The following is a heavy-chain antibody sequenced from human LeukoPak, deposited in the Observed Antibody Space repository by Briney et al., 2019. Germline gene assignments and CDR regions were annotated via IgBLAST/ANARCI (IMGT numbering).Heavy chain of an antibody. CDR2: FDPEDGGT. D-gene: IGHD1-26*01. Sequence: GASVKVSCKVSGYTLTELSMHWVRQAPGKGLEWMGGFDPEDGGTTYAQKFQGRVTMTEDTSTDTAYMELSSLRSEDTAVYYCATDALHSGSYPYFDYWGQGTLVTVSS. V-gene: IGHV1-24*01. CDR3: ATDALHSGSYPYFDY. CDR1: GYTLTELS. J-gene: IGHJ4*02.